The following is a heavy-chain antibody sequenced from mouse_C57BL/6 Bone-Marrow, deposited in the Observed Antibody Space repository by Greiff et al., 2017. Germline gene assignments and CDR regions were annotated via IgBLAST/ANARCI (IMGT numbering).Heavy chain of an antibody. CDR3: ARGDYDPFAY. V-gene: IGHV1-26*01. CDR1: GYTFTDYY. Sequence: VQLQQSGPELVKPGASVKISCKASGYTFTDYYMNWVKQSHGKSLEWIGDINPNNGGTSYNQKFKGKATLTVDKPSSTAYMELRSLTSEDSAVYYCARGDYDPFAYWGQGTLVTVSA. CDR2: INPNNGGT. J-gene: IGHJ3*01. D-gene: IGHD2-4*01.